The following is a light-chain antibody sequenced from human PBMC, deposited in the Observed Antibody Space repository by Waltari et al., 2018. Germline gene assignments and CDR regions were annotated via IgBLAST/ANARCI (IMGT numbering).Light chain of an antibody. CDR3: QTWGTGTVV. Sequence: QVVLTQSPSASASLGAPVKLTCPLSSGHSNHAIPWHQQQPEKGPRYLMTVYSDGSHNKGDGIPDRFSGSSSGAERYLIISSLQSEDEADYYCQTWGTGTVVFGGGTKLTVL. V-gene: IGLV4-69*01. CDR1: SGHSNHA. CDR2: VYSDGSH. J-gene: IGLJ2*01.